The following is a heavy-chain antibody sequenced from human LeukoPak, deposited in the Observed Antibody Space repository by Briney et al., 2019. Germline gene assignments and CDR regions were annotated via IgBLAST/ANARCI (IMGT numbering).Heavy chain of an antibody. CDR2: IYSDGST. J-gene: IGHJ4*02. D-gene: IGHD6-13*01. CDR3: ARRRPSSWSFDY. CDR1: GFTVSTNY. V-gene: IGHV3-53*01. Sequence: PGGSLRLSCAASGFTVSTNYMSWVRQAPGKGLEWVSIIYSDGSTYYADSVKGRFTISRDNSKNTLYLQMNSLRAEDTAVYYCARRRPSSWSFDYWGQGTLVTVSS.